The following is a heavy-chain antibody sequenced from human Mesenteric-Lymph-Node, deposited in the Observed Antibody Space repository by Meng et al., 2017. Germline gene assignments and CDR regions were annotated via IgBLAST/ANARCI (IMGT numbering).Heavy chain of an antibody. CDR3: ARERSLLYYYDSSGYMYY. Sequence: GGSLRLSCAASGFTFSSYWMHWVRQAPGKGLVWVSGISWNSGSIGYADSVKGRFTISRDNAKNSLYLQMNSLRAEDTALYYCARERSLLYYYDSSGYMYYWGQGTLVTVSS. CDR2: ISWNSGSI. J-gene: IGHJ4*02. D-gene: IGHD3-22*01. CDR1: GFTFSSYW. V-gene: IGHV3-9*01.